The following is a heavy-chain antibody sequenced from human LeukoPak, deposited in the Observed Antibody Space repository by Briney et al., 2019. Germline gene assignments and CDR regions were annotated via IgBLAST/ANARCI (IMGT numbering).Heavy chain of an antibody. Sequence: SETLSLTCTVSGGSISSSSYYWSWIRQPPGKGLEWIGYIYYSGSTNYNPSLKSRVTISVDTSKNQFSLKLSSVTAADTAVYYCASGVGAYDYWGQGTLVTVSS. CDR2: IYYSGST. CDR1: GGSISSSSYY. V-gene: IGHV4-61*01. D-gene: IGHD1-26*01. CDR3: ASGVGAYDY. J-gene: IGHJ4*02.